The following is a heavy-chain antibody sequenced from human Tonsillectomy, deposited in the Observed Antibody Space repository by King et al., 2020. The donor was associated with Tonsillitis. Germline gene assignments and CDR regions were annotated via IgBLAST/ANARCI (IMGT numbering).Heavy chain of an antibody. CDR3: ARDSRSLDAFDI. CDR1: GFTFSSYE. Sequence: VQLVESGGGLVQPGGSLRLSCAASGFTFSSYEMNWVRQAPWKGLEWVSYISSSGSTIYYADSVKGRFTISRDNAKTSLYLQMNSLRAEDTAVYYCARDSRSLDAFDIWGQGTMVTVSS. CDR2: ISSSGSTI. J-gene: IGHJ3*02. V-gene: IGHV3-48*03.